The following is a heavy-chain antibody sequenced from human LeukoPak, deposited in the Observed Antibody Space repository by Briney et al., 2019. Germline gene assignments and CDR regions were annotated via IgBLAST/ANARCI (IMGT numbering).Heavy chain of an antibody. CDR2: IYYSGST. V-gene: IGHV4-38-2*02. Sequence: PSETLSLTCTVSGYSISSGYYWGWFRHPPGKGLEWFGSIYYSGSTYYNPSLKSRVTISVDTSKNQFSLKLSSVTAADTAVYYCARHPGYSYAYVDYWGQGTLVTVSS. J-gene: IGHJ4*02. CDR1: GYSISSGYY. CDR3: ARHPGYSYAYVDY. D-gene: IGHD5-18*01.